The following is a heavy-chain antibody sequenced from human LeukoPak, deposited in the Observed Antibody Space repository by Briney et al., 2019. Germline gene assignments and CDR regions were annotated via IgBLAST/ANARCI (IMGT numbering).Heavy chain of an antibody. D-gene: IGHD3-3*01. CDR2: IYHSGST. J-gene: IGHJ4*02. CDR3: ARRHYEFWSDYDFDY. V-gene: IGHV4-38-2*01. Sequence: SETLSLTCAVSGYSISSGYYWGWIRQPPGKGLEWIGSIYHSGSTYYNPSLKSRVTISVDTSQNQFSLKLSSVTAADTAVYYCARRHYEFWSDYDFDYWGQGTLVTVSS. CDR1: GYSISSGYY.